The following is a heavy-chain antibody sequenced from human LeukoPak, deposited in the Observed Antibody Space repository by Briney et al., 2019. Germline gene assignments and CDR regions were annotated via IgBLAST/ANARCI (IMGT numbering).Heavy chain of an antibody. CDR3: ARSGTINYYYGMDV. CDR2: ISAYNGNT. Sequence: ASVKVSCKASGYTFTSYGISWVRQAPGQGLEWMGWISAYNGNTNCAQKLQGRVTMTTDASTSTAYMELRSLRSDDTAVYYCARSGTINYYYGMDVWGQGTTVTVSS. J-gene: IGHJ6*02. CDR1: GYTFTSYG. D-gene: IGHD3-9*01. V-gene: IGHV1-18*01.